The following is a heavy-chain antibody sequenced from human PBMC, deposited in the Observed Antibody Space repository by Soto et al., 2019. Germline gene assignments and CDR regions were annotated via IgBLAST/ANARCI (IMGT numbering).Heavy chain of an antibody. CDR1: GGSISSSSYY. D-gene: IGHD3-22*01. CDR2: IFYSGST. J-gene: IGHJ4*02. Sequence: SETLSLTCTVSGGSISSSSYYWGWIRQPPGKGLEWIGSIFYSGSTYYDPSLKSRVTISVDTSKNQFSLKLSSVTAADTAVYYCARAPYFYESSGYLFFDYSGQGALVTVSS. V-gene: IGHV4-39*07. CDR3: ARAPYFYESSGYLFFDY.